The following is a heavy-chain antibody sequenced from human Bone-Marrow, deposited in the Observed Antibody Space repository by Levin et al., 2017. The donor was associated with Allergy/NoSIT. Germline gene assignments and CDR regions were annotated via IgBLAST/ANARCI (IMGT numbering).Heavy chain of an antibody. D-gene: IGHD1-26*01. V-gene: IGHV4-39*07. CDR1: GGSISSSSYY. J-gene: IGHJ4*02. Sequence: SSQTLSLTCTVSGGSISSSSYYWGWIRQPPGKGLEWIGSIYYSGSTYYNPSLKSRVTISVDTSKNQFSLKLSSVTAADTAVYYCARVTSLQSIVGATIFDYWGQGTLVTVSS. CDR2: IYYSGST. CDR3: ARVTSLQSIVGATIFDY.